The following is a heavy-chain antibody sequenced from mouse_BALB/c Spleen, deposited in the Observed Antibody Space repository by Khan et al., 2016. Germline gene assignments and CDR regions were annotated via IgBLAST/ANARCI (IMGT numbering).Heavy chain of an antibody. Sequence: EVQLQESGPELEKPGASVKISCKASGYSFTGYNMNWVKQSNGKSLEWIGNIDPYYGGTSYNQKFKGKATLTVDKSSSTAYMQLTSLTSEDSAVYYCVRGYGNYVNWYFDVWGAGTTVTVSS. CDR3: VRGYGNYVNWYFDV. V-gene: IGHV1-39*01. CDR1: GYSFTGYN. D-gene: IGHD2-10*02. J-gene: IGHJ1*01. CDR2: IDPYYGGT.